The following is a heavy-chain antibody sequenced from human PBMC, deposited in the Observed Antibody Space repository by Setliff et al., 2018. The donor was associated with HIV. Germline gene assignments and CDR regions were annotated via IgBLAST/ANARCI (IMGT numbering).Heavy chain of an antibody. CDR2: VNHAGST. CDR3: ARTRALNSSNWNPFDY. CDR1: GGSFNDFY. J-gene: IGHJ4*02. D-gene: IGHD1-1*01. Sequence: SETLSLTCAVYGGSFNDFYWTWIRQPPGKGLQWIGDVNHAGSTTYNPSLKSRVTISIDTSKNQFSLKLTSVTVADSALYFCARTRALNSSNWNPFDYWGQGTLVTVS. V-gene: IGHV4-34*01.